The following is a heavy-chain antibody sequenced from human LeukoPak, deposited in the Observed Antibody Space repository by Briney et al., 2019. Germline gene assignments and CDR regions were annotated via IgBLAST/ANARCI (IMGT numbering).Heavy chain of an antibody. Sequence: PSETLSLTCTVSGGSISSYYWSWIRQPPGKGLEWIGYIYYSGSTNYNPSLKSRVTISVDTSENQFSLKLSSVTAADTAVYYCARSLYSSSWYEGVAFDYWGQGTLVTVSS. D-gene: IGHD6-13*01. CDR1: GGSISSYY. CDR3: ARSLYSSSWYEGVAFDY. J-gene: IGHJ4*02. CDR2: IYYSGST. V-gene: IGHV4-59*01.